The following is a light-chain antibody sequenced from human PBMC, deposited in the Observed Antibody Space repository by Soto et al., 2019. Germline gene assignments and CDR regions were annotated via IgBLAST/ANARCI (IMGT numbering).Light chain of an antibody. V-gene: IGKV1-12*01. Sequence: DIRLTQSPSSVSASVGDRVTITCRASEDINTWLAWYQQRPGTAPKLLIYAASNFQSGVPSRFSVSGSGTEFTLTIMSLQPEDSATYYCQQSNSFPLTFGGGTKVDIK. CDR2: AAS. CDR3: QQSNSFPLT. J-gene: IGKJ4*01. CDR1: EDINTW.